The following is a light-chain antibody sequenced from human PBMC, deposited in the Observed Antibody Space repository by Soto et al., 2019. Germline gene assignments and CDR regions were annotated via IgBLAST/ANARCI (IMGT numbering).Light chain of an antibody. CDR2: GAS. J-gene: IGKJ2*01. CDR1: QSVSSSY. Sequence: EIVLTQSPGTLSLSPGERATLSCRASQSVSSSYLAWYQQRPGQAPRLLIYGASSRATGIPDRFSGTGSGTDFTLTISRLEPEDFAVYYCQQSVSSPYTFGPGTKLEIK. CDR3: QQSVSSPYT. V-gene: IGKV3-20*01.